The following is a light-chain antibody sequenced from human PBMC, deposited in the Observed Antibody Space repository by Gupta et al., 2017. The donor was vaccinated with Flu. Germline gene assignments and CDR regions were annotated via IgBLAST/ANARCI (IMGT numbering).Light chain of an antibody. Sequence: QSVLTQPPSVSGAPGQRVTISCTGGSSNIGAGYDVHWYQQLPGTAPKLVIYGNSNRPSGVPDRFSSSKSATSASLAITGLKAEDEADFYCQSYDDSLIAYVFGTGTKVTVL. CDR3: QSYDDSLIAYV. J-gene: IGLJ1*01. CDR2: GNS. V-gene: IGLV1-40*01. CDR1: SSNIGAGYD.